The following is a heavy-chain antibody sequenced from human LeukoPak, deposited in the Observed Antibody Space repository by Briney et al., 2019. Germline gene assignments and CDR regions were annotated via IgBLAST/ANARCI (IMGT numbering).Heavy chain of an antibody. V-gene: IGHV3-30-3*01. CDR1: GFTFSSYA. D-gene: IGHD3-3*01. J-gene: IGHJ4*02. CDR2: ISYDGSNK. CDR3: ARGPNYDFWSGYYY. Sequence: GGSLRLSCAASGFTFSSYAMHWVRQAPGKGLEWVAVISYDGSNKYYADSVKGRFTISRDNSKNTLYLQMNSLRAEDTAVYYCARGPNYDFWSGYYYWGQGTLVTVSS.